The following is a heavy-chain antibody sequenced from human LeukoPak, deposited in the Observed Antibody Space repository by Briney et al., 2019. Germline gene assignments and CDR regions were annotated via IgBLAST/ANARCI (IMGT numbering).Heavy chain of an antibody. CDR3: ARDRRLFGEGLV. CDR2: ISSSSSYI. V-gene: IGHV3-21*01. J-gene: IGHJ4*02. CDR1: GFTFSSYS. D-gene: IGHD3-10*01. Sequence: GGSLRLSCAASGFTFSSYSMNWVRQAPGKGLEWVSSISSSSSYIYYADSVKGRFTISRDNAKISLYLQMNSPRAEDTAVYYCARDRRLFGEGLVWGQGTLVTVSS.